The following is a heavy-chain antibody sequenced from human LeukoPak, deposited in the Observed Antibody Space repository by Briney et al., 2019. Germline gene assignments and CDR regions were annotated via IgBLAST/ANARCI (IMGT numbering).Heavy chain of an antibody. CDR2: ISYDGSHK. CDR1: GFTFSSFD. CDR3: ARVYSENTPYFDY. D-gene: IGHD1-26*01. J-gene: IGHJ4*02. Sequence: GGTLCLTCSASGFTFSSFDMHWDRQAPGTGLDWLAVISYDGSHKYYADSVKGRFTISRDNFKNTLSLQMNSLRPEDTAVYYCARVYSENTPYFDYWGQGTLVTVSS. V-gene: IGHV3-30*03.